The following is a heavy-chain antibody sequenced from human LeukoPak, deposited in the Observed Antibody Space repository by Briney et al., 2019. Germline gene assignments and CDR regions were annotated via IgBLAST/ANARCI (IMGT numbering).Heavy chain of an antibody. V-gene: IGHV1-18*01. CDR3: AREGSSGYYSATDAFDI. D-gene: IGHD3-22*01. CDR2: ISAYNGNT. J-gene: IGHJ3*02. CDR1: GYTFTSYG. Sequence: GASVKVSCKASGYTFTSYGISWVRQAPGQGLERMGWISAYNGNTNYAQKLQGRVTMTTDTSTSTAYMELRSLRSDDTAVYYCAREGSSGYYSATDAFDIWGQGTMVTVSS.